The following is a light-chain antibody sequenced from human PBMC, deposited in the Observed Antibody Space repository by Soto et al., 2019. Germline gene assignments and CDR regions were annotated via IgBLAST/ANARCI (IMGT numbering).Light chain of an antibody. J-gene: IGKJ2*01. CDR1: QSVSSN. CDR3: QQYG. Sequence: EIVMTQSPATLSVSPGERATLSCRASQSVSSNLAWYQQKPGQAPRLLIYGASTRATGIPARFSGSGSGTGFTLTIRCVQSEDFEVYYCQQYGIGQGTKLEI. V-gene: IGKV3-15*01. CDR2: GAS.